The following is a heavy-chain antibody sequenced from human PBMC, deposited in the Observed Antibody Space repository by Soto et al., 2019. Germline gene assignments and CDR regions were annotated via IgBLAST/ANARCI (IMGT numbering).Heavy chain of an antibody. V-gene: IGHV1-58*02. CDR3: AAEPYGDYAAWYFDL. CDR2: IVVGSGNT. D-gene: IGHD4-17*01. CDR1: GFTFTSSA. J-gene: IGHJ2*01. Sequence: QMQLVQSGPEVKKPGTSVKVSCKASGFTFTSSAMQWVRQARGQRLEWRGWIVVGSGNTNYAQKFQERVTITRDMSTSTAYMELSSLRSEDTAVYYCAAEPYGDYAAWYFDLWGRGTLITVSS.